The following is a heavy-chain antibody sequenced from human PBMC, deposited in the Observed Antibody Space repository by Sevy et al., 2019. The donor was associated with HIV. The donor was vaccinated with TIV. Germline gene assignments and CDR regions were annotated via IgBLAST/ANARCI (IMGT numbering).Heavy chain of an antibody. CDR2: LSGSGSTP. CDR1: GFTFSGYA. CDR3: AIAWGEKLGELPPY. J-gene: IGHJ4*02. V-gene: IGHV3-23*01. D-gene: IGHD1-26*01. Sequence: GGSLRLSCAASGFTFSGYAMNWVRQAPGKGLQWVSTLSGSGSTPYYGDSVKGRFTISRDNSKNTLYLQMNSLRAEDTATYYCAIAWGEKLGELPPYWGQGTLVTVSS.